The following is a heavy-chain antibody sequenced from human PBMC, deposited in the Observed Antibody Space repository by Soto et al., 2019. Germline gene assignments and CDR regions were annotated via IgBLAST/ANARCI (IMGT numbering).Heavy chain of an antibody. Sequence: ASVKVSWQASTGDYLHWGRQEPGKGLEWRVWIEPNSGGTHYAKQFQGRVTMTWDTSISTGYMEINSRTSDDTAVYYCAREEATAGNDCFDYGGQGTLVTVSS. J-gene: IGHJ4*02. V-gene: IGHV1-2*02. CDR3: AREEATAGNDCFDY. CDR1: TGDY. CDR2: IEPNSGGT. D-gene: IGHD6-13*01.